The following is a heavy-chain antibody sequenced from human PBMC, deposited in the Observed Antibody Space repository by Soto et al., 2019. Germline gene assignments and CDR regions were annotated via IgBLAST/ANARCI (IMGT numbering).Heavy chain of an antibody. V-gene: IGHV4-31*03. Sequence: QVQLQESGPRLVKPSQTLSLTCTVSGGSISSGGYYWSWIRQHPGKGLEWIGYIFYSGSTYYNPSLKSRVTISVDKSKNQFSLKLSSVTAADTAVYYCATYGSGSYKPTTFDYWGQGTLVTVSS. CDR3: ATYGSGSYKPTTFDY. D-gene: IGHD3-10*01. CDR2: IFYSGST. CDR1: GGSISSGGYY. J-gene: IGHJ4*02.